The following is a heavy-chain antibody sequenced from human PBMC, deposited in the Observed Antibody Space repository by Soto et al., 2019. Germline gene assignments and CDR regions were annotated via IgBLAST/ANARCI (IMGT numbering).Heavy chain of an antibody. CDR1: GGSVSSGGYY. CDR3: ARASFGIVAALG. CDR2: IYYSGST. D-gene: IGHD3-16*01. J-gene: IGHJ4*02. Sequence: SETLSLTCTVSGGSVSSGGYYWSWIRQHPGKGLEWIGYIYYSGSTYYNPSLKSRVTISVDTSKNQFSLKLSSVTAADTAVYYCARASFGIVAALGWGQGTLVTVSS. V-gene: IGHV4-31*03.